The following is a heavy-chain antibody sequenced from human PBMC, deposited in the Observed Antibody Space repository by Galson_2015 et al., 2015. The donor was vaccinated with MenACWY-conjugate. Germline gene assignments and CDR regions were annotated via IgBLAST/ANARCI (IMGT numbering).Heavy chain of an antibody. CDR1: GYTFSTYA. CDR2: INPGNGAT. D-gene: IGHD2-8*01. CDR3: ASAGDCSSGSCHLFRH. Sequence: SVKVSCKASGYTFSTYAMHWVRQAPGQRLEWMGWINPGNGATKYSQRFQGRVTFTWDTSAPTAYMDLSSLRSEDTAIYYCASAGDCSSGSCHLFRHWGQGTLVTVSS. V-gene: IGHV1-3*01. J-gene: IGHJ4*02.